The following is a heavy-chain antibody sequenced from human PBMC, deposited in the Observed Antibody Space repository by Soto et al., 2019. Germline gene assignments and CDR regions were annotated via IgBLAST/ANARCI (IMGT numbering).Heavy chain of an antibody. J-gene: IGHJ4*02. CDR1: GFTFSSYA. V-gene: IGHV3-30-3*01. Sequence: QVQLVESGGGVVQPGRSLRLSCAASGFTFSSYAMHWVRQAPGKGLEWVTIISYDGSNKYYADSVKGRFTISRDNSNNERYLQMNSLGAEDTAGYYCAREEGKVTTRGSCGYGGQGTLVTVSS. CDR3: AREEGKVTTRGSCGY. D-gene: IGHD3-16*01. CDR2: ISYDGSNK.